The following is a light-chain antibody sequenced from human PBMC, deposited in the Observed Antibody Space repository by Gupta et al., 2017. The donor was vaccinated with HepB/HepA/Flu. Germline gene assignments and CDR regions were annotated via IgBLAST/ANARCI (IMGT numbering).Light chain of an antibody. CDR2: QDS. CDR1: KMGDKY. CDR3: QAWDSSTVV. V-gene: IGLV3-1*01. J-gene: IGLJ2*01. Sequence: SYELTQPPSVSVSPGQTASITCSGDKMGDKYACWSQQKPGQSPVLVIYQDSKRPAGIPERFSGSNSGNTATLTISGTQAVDEADYYCQAWDSSTVVFGGGTKLTVL.